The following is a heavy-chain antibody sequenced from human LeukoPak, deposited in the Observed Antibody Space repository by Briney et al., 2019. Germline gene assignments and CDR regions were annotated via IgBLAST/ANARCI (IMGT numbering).Heavy chain of an antibody. CDR3: ARLYSGGWPHYYYYGMDV. J-gene: IGHJ6*02. CDR2: IYYSGST. CDR1: GGSISSSSYY. Sequence: KSSETLSLTCTVSGGSISSSSYYWGWIRQPPGKGLEWIGSIYYSGSTYYNPSLKSRVTISVDTSKNQFSMKLSSVTAADTAVYYCARLYSGGWPHYYYYGMDVWGQGTTVTVSS. D-gene: IGHD6-19*01. V-gene: IGHV4-39*01.